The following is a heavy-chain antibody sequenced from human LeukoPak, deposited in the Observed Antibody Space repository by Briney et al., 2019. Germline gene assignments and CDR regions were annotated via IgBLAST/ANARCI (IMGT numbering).Heavy chain of an antibody. CDR3: AKDQRAINYYYGMDV. J-gene: IGHJ6*04. Sequence: WGSLRLSCAASGFTFSSYSMSWVRQPPGKGLEWVSAINDSGGSTYYADLVKGRFTISRDNSKNTLYLQMNSLRAEDTAVYYCAKDQRAINYYYGMDVWGEGTTVTVSS. CDR2: INDSGGST. CDR1: GFTFSSYS. D-gene: IGHD3-10*01. V-gene: IGHV3-23*01.